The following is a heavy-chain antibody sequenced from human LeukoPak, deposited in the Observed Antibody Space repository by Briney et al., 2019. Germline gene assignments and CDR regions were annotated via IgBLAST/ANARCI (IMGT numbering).Heavy chain of an antibody. J-gene: IGHJ2*01. D-gene: IGHD4-17*01. Sequence: SETLSLTCTVSGGSISSSSYYWGWIRQPPGKGLGWIGSIYYSGSTYYNPSLKSRVTISVDTSKNQFSLKLSSVTAADTAVYYCARVTTVDWYFDLWGRGTLATVSS. V-gene: IGHV4-39*07. CDR3: ARVTTVDWYFDL. CDR1: GGSISSSSYY. CDR2: IYYSGST.